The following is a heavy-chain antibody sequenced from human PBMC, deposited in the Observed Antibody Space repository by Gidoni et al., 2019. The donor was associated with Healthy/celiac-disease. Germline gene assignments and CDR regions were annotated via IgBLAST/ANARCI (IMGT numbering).Heavy chain of an antibody. CDR2: INHSGST. V-gene: IGHV4-34*01. J-gene: IGHJ4*02. D-gene: IGHD1-7*01. CDR3: ARGTPTTFDY. Sequence: PAPNCAVHGGSFSGYYWSWIRQPPGKGLEWIGEINHSGSTNYNPSLKSRVTISVDTSKNQFSLKLSSVTAADTAVYYCARGTPTTFDYWGQGTLVTVSS. CDR1: GGSFSGYY.